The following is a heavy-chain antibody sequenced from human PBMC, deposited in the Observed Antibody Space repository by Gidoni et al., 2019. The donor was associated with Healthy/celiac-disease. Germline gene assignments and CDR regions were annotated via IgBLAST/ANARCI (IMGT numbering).Heavy chain of an antibody. CDR2: INPNSGGT. V-gene: IGHV1-2*02. J-gene: IGHJ5*02. CDR1: GYTFTGYT. CDR3: ARPIGNWFDP. Sequence: QVKLMQCGAEVMKPGASMKVFCQAAGYTFTGYTMHWLRQAPGQGLEWMGWINPNSGGTIYAQKFQGRVTMTRDTSISTAYMELSRLRSDDTAVYYCARPIGNWFDPWGQGTLVTVSS.